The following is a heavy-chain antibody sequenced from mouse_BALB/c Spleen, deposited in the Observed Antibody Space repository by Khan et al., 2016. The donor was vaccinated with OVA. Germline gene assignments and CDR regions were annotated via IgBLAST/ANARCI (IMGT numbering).Heavy chain of an antibody. CDR2: IYPFNDAT. Sequence: EVKLLESGPEVVKPGASVKMSCKASGYTFTSYVMHWVRQKPGQGLEWIGYIYPFNDATKFNEKFNGKATLTSDKSSSTAYMELSSLTSEDSAVYYCDPVGSYYVSFVYWGQGTLVTVSA. D-gene: IGHD1-1*01. V-gene: IGHV1S136*01. J-gene: IGHJ3*01. CDR1: GYTFTSYV. CDR3: DPVGSYYVSFVY.